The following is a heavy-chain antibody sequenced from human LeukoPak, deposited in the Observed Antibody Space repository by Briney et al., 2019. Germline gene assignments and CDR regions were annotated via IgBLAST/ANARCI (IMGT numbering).Heavy chain of an antibody. D-gene: IGHD1-26*01. V-gene: IGHV3-9*03. CDR3: AKGGRSLGYYFDY. Sequence: GRSLRLSCAASGFTFDDYAMHWVRQAPGKGLGWVSGISWNSGSIGYADSVKGRFTISRDNAKNSLYLQMNSLRAEDMALYYCAKGGRSLGYYFDYWGQGTLVTVSS. CDR1: GFTFDDYA. J-gene: IGHJ4*02. CDR2: ISWNSGSI.